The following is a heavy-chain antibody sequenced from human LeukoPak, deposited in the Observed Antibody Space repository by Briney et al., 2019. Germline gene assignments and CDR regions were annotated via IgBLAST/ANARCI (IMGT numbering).Heavy chain of an antibody. V-gene: IGHV3-53*01. J-gene: IGHJ6*02. CDR2: IYSGGAT. Sequence: GGSLRLSCAASGFTFSSYSMSWVRQAPGKGLEWVSVIYSGGATYYVDSVKGRSTISRDNSKNTLYLQMNSLRAEDTAVYYCAREVYGYSFHYYYGMDVWGQGTTVTVSS. CDR1: GFTFSSYS. D-gene: IGHD5-18*01. CDR3: AREVYGYSFHYYYGMDV.